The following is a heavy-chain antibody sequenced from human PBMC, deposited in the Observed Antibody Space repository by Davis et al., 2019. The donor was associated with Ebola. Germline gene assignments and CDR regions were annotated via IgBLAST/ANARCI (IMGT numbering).Heavy chain of an antibody. CDR3: ARVGATTFNYDY. Sequence: MPSETLSLTCAVYGGSFSGYYWSWIRQPPGKGLEWIGEINHSGSTNYNPSLKSRVTISVDKSKNQFSLKLSSVTAADTAVYYCARVGATTFNYDYWGQGTLVTVSS. D-gene: IGHD1-26*01. CDR2: INHSGST. J-gene: IGHJ4*02. V-gene: IGHV4-34*01. CDR1: GGSFSGYY.